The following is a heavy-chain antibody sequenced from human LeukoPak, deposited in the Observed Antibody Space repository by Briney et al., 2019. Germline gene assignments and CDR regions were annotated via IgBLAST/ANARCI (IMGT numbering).Heavy chain of an antibody. D-gene: IGHD3-22*01. CDR2: INHSGST. J-gene: IGHJ4*02. V-gene: IGHV4-34*01. CDR1: GGSFSGYY. Sequence: PSETLSLTCAVYGGSFSGYYWSWIRQPPGKGLEWIGEINHSGSTNYNPSLKSRVTMSVDTSKNQFSLKLSSVTAADTAVYYCAREIPYYDSSGYYLDYWGQGTLVTVSS. CDR3: AREIPYYDSSGYYLDY.